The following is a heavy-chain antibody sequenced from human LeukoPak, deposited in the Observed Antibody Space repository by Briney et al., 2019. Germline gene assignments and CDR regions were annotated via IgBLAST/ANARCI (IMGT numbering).Heavy chain of an antibody. CDR2: ISSSGSYI. D-gene: IGHD3-16*01. V-gene: IGHV3-21*01. CDR1: GFTFSSYS. J-gene: IGHJ4*02. Sequence: PGGSLRLSCAASGFTFSSYSMNWVRQPPGKGLEWVSSISSSGSYIFYAESVKGRFTISRDKARNSLYLQMNSLRAEDTAVYYCARGTLGELDYCGEETLVTVSS. CDR3: ARGTLGELDY.